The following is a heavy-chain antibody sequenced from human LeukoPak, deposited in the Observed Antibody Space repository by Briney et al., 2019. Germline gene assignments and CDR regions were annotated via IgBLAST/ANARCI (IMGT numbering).Heavy chain of an antibody. CDR1: GYTFTSYD. V-gene: IGHV1-8*01. CDR3: ARGLAGSSWYFFDY. D-gene: IGHD6-13*01. J-gene: IGHJ4*02. Sequence: ASVKVSCKASGYTFTSYDINWVRQATGQGLEWVGWMNPNSGNTGYAQKFQGRVTMTRNTSISTAYMELSSLRSEDTAVYYCARGLAGSSWYFFDYWGQGTLVTVSS. CDR2: MNPNSGNT.